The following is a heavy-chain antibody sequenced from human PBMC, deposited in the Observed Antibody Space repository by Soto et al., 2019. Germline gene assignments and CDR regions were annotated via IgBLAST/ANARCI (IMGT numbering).Heavy chain of an antibody. CDR1: VGTFSSYA. CDR3: ARDRTADRLSWFDP. D-gene: IGHD6-6*01. CDR2: INAGNGNT. V-gene: IGHV1-3*01. J-gene: IGHJ5*02. Sequence: ASVTVSCKASVGTFSSYAISWVRQAPGQRLEWMGWINAGNGNTKYSQKFQGRVTITRDTSASTAYMELSSLRSEDTAVYYCARDRTADRLSWFDPWGQGTLVTVSS.